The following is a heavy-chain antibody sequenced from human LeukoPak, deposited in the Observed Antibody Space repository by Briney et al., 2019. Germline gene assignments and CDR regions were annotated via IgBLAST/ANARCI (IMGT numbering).Heavy chain of an antibody. D-gene: IGHD2-15*01. V-gene: IGHV3-21*01. CDR3: ARVGSGDAFDI. CDR2: ISSSSSYI. J-gene: IGHJ3*02. Sequence: PGGSLRLSCAASGFTFSSYSMNWVRQAPGKGLEWVSSISSSSSYIYYADSVKGRFTISRDNAKNSLCLQMNSLRAEDTAVYYCARVGSGDAFDIWGQGTMVTVSS. CDR1: GFTFSSYS.